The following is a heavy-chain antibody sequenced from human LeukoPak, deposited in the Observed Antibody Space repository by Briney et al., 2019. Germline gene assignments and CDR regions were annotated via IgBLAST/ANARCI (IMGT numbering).Heavy chain of an antibody. CDR3: ARGGYYGSGNDFRFDP. V-gene: IGHV4-34*01. CDR2: INHSGST. D-gene: IGHD3-10*01. J-gene: IGHJ5*02. Sequence: PSETLSLTCAVYGGSFSGYYWSWIRQPPGKGLEWIGEINHSGSTNYNPSLKSRVTISVDTSKNQFSLKLSSVTAADAAIYYCARGGYYGSGNDFRFDPWGQGTLVTVSS. CDR1: GGSFSGYY.